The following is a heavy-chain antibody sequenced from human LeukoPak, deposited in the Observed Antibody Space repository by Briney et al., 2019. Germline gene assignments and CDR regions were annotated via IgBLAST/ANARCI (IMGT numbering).Heavy chain of an antibody. V-gene: IGHV4-59*01. J-gene: IGHJ3*02. CDR3: ARDRGAAAGDEI. D-gene: IGHD6-13*01. CDR2: IYYSGST. CDR1: GGSISSYY. Sequence: PSETLSLTCTVSGGSISSYYWSWIRQPPGKGLEWIGYIYYSGSTNYNPSLKSRVTISVGTSKNQFSLKLSSVTAADTAVYYCARDRGAAAGDEIWGQGTMVTVSS.